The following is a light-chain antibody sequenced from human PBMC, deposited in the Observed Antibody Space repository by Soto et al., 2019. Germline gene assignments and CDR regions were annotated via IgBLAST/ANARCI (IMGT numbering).Light chain of an antibody. V-gene: IGKV3D-20*01. Sequence: EIVLTQSPATLSLSPWERATLSCGASQSVSSSYLAWYQQKPGLAPRLLIYGASSRATGIPARFSGSGSGTDFSLTISRLEPEDFAVYYCQQYGSSAPITFGQGTRLEIK. CDR2: GAS. J-gene: IGKJ5*01. CDR3: QQYGSSAPIT. CDR1: QSVSSSY.